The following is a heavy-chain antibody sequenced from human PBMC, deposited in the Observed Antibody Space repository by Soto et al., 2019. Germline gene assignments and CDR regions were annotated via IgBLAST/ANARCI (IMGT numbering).Heavy chain of an antibody. CDR2: INHSGST. V-gene: IGHV4-34*01. D-gene: IGHD6-13*01. CDR1: GGSFSGYY. Sequence: SETLSLTCAVYGGSFSGYYWSWIRQPPGKGLEWIGEINHSGSTNYNPSLKSRVTISVDTSMNQFSLKLSSVTAADTAVYYCATSYGNAWYTYWGQGTQVTVSS. J-gene: IGHJ4*02. CDR3: ATSYGNAWYTY.